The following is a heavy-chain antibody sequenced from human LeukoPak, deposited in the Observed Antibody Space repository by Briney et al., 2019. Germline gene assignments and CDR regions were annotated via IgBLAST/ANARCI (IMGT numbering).Heavy chain of an antibody. CDR1: GGSISGYY. CDR2: ISHSGST. D-gene: IGHD5-12*01. CDR3: ARDYGFREGSGYDYYFDY. J-gene: IGHJ4*02. V-gene: IGHV4-59*01. Sequence: SETLSLTCSVSGGSISGYYWSWIRQPPGKGLEWIGYISHSGSTNYNASLKSRVTMSVDTSRNQFSLKLSSVTAADTAVYHCARDYGFREGSGYDYYFDYWGQGTLVTVSS.